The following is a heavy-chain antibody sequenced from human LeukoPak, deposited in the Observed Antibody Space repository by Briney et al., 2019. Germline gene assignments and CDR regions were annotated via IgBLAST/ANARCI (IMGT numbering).Heavy chain of an antibody. Sequence: SQTLSLTCAISGDSVSSNSAAWNWIRQSPSRGLEWLGRTYYRSKWYNDYAVSVKSRITINPDTSKNQFSLQLNSVTPEDTAVYYCAGEGLLWFGEFPYYFDYWGQGTLVTVSS. CDR2: TYYRSKWYN. D-gene: IGHD3-10*01. J-gene: IGHJ4*02. CDR1: GDSVSSNSAA. CDR3: AGEGLLWFGEFPYYFDY. V-gene: IGHV6-1*01.